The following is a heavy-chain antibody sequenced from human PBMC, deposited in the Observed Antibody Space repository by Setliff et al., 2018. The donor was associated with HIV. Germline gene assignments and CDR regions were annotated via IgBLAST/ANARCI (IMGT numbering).Heavy chain of an antibody. CDR3: ARFQAWQLGRRGGYYYYMDV. D-gene: IGHD1-1*01. CDR2: IHYSGSS. Sequence: SETLSLTCTVFGGSMNNYYWNWIRQSPGKGLEWIGFIHYSGSSDYNPSLKSRITISVDMSRNQFSLVLSSVTAADTAVYYCARFQAWQLGRRGGYYYYMDVWGKGTTVTVSS. J-gene: IGHJ6*03. V-gene: IGHV4-59*01. CDR1: GGSMNNYY.